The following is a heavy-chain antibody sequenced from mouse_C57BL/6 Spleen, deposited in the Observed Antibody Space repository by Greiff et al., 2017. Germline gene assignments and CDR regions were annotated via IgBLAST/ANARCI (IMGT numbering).Heavy chain of an antibody. D-gene: IGHD2-4*01. J-gene: IGHJ2*02. CDR2: IRNNTNGYTT. V-gene: IGHV7-3*01. Sequence: DVMLVESGAGLVQPGASLSLSCEASGYTFTDYYMNWVSQPPGKALEWLGFIRNNTNGYTTKHNASVKGRFTISRDNSQSILYLQMTALTAEDSATYYCARSSDDYDDIDYWGQGTSVTVSS. CDR1: GYTFTDYY. CDR3: ARSSDDYDDIDY.